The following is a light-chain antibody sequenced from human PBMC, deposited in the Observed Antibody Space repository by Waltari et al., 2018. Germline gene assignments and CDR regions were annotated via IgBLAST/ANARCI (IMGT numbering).Light chain of an antibody. CDR2: DVS. CDR3: SSYITTNTLEL. V-gene: IGLV2-14*03. CDR1: SSDVGTYNY. Sequence: QSALPQPASVSGSPGQSLTISCTGTSSDVGTYNYVSWYQQPPGKAPKLLIYDVSYRPSGVSYRFSGSKSGNTASLTISGLQAEDEADYYCSSYITTNTLELFGGGTSLTVL. J-gene: IGLJ3*02.